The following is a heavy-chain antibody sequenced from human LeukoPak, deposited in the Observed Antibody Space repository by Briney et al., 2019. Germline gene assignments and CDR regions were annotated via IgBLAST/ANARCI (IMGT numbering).Heavy chain of an antibody. CDR1: GGTFSSYA. V-gene: IGHV1-69*13. D-gene: IGHD6-13*01. CDR3: ARDSPEGRAAAPIPNWFDP. J-gene: IGHJ5*02. Sequence: AASVKVSCKASGGTFSSYAISWVRQAPGPGLEWMGGIIPIFGTANYAQKFQGRVTITADESTSTAYMELSSLRSEDTAVYYCARDSPEGRAAAPIPNWFDPWGQGTLVTVSS. CDR2: IIPIFGTA.